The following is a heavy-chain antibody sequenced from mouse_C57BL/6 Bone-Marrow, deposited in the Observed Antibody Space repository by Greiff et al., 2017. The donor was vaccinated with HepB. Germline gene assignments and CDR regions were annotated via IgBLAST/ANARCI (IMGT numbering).Heavy chain of an antibody. CDR3: AQQLRYPRYYLDY. CDR2: IDPSDSNT. CDR1: GYTFTSYW. Sequence: VQLQQPGAELVMPGASVKLSCKASGYTFTSYWMHWVKQRPGQGLEWIGEIDPSDSNTNYNQKFKGKSTLTVDKSSSTAYMQLSSLTSEDSAVYYCAQQLRYPRYYLDYWGRGTAITVTA. D-gene: IGHD3-2*02. V-gene: IGHV1-69*01. J-gene: IGHJ2*01.